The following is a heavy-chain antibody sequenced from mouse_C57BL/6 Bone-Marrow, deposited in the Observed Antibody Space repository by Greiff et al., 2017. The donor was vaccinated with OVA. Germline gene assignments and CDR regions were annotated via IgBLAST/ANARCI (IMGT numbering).Heavy chain of an antibody. Sequence: VQLQQPGAELVKPGASVKLSCKASGYTFTSYWMHWVKQRPGQGLEWIGMIYPDSGSTNYNEKFKSKATLTVDKSSSTAYMQLSSLTSEDSAVDYCSRSYYYGSSYSFDYWGQGTTLTVS. V-gene: IGHV1-64*01. CDR1: GYTFTSYW. J-gene: IGHJ2*01. CDR3: SRSYYYGSSYSFDY. D-gene: IGHD1-1*01. CDR2: IYPDSGST.